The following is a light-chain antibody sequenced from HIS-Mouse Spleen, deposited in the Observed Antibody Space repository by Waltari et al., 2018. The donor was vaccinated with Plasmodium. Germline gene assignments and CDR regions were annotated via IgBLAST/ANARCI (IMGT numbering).Light chain of an antibody. CDR1: VLAKKY. J-gene: IGLJ2*01. Sequence: SYELTQPSSVSVSPGQTARITCSGDVLAKKYARWFQQKPGQAPVLVIDKDSERPSGIPERFSGSSSGTTVTLTISGAQVEDEADYYCYSAADNNLIGGGTKLTVL. V-gene: IGLV3-27*01. CDR2: KDS. CDR3: YSAADNNL.